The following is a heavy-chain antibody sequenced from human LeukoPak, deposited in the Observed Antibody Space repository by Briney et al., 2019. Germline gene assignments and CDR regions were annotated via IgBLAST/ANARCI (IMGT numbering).Heavy chain of an antibody. V-gene: IGHV3-7*01. J-gene: IGHJ3*02. CDR1: GFNFNNYW. Sequence: SGGSLRLSCGASGFNFNNYWMSWVRQAPGKGLEWVANIKEDGSEKYYVDSVKGRFTISRDNAKNSLYLQMNSLRAEDTAVYYCARDSRYCVYSECRGDAFDIWGQGTMVTVSS. D-gene: IGHD5/OR15-5a*01. CDR2: IKEDGSEK. CDR3: ARDSRYCVYSECRGDAFDI.